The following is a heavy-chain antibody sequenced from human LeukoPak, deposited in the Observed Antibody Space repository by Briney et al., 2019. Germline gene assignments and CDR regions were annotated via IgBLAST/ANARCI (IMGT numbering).Heavy chain of an antibody. CDR2: MNPNSGNT. CDR3: ARVPTYYDFWSGYYTWGEYYYCYMDV. V-gene: IGHV1-8*01. CDR1: GYTFTSYD. Sequence: GASVKVSCKASGYTFTSYDINWVRQATGQGLEWMGWMNPNSGNTGYAQKFQGRVTMTRNTSISTAYMELSSLRSEDTAVYYCARVPTYYDFWSGYYTWGEYYYCYMDVWGKGTTVTVSS. D-gene: IGHD3-3*01. J-gene: IGHJ6*03.